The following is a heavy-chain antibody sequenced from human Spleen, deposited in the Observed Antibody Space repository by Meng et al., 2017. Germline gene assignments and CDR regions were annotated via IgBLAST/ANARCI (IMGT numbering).Heavy chain of an antibody. CDR1: GFTFSDYY. CDR2: ISSSGSTI. CDR3: ARVGSGWYFSWFDP. V-gene: IGHV3-11*01. D-gene: IGHD6-19*01. J-gene: IGHJ5*02. Sequence: GGSLRLSCAASGFTFSDYYMSWIRQAPGKGLEWVSYISSSGSTIYYADSVKGRFTISRDNAKNSLYLQMNSLRAEDMAVYYCARVGSGWYFSWFDPWGQGTLVTVSS.